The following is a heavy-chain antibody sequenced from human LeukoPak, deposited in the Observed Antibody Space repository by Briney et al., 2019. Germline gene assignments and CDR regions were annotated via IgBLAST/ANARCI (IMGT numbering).Heavy chain of an antibody. CDR2: IYYSGST. V-gene: IGHV4-31*03. Sequence: PSQTLSLTCTVSGGSISSGGYYWSWIRQHPGKGLEWIGYIYYSGSTYCNPSLKSRVTISVDTSKNQFSLKLSSVTAADTAVYYCARNRTLMGVTYYFDYWGQGTLVTVSS. CDR3: ARNRTLMGVTYYFDY. J-gene: IGHJ4*02. CDR1: GGSISSGGYY. D-gene: IGHD1-26*01.